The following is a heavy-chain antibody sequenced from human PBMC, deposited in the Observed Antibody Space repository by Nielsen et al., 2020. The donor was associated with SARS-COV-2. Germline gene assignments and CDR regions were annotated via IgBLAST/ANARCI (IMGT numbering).Heavy chain of an antibody. D-gene: IGHD3-10*01. CDR2: IRSKAYGGTT. CDR1: GFTFGDYA. V-gene: IGHV3-49*04. Sequence: GGSLRLSCTASGFTFGDYAMSWVRQAPGKGLEWVGFIRSKAYGGTTDYAASVKGRFTISRDDSKSIACLQMNSLKTEDTAVYYCTRRNYGSGRTDDYWGQGTLVTVSS. J-gene: IGHJ4*02. CDR3: TRRNYGSGRTDDY.